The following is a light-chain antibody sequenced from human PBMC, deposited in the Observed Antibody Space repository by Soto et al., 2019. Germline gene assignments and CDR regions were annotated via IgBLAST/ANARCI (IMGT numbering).Light chain of an antibody. CDR3: QQYETSPRT. J-gene: IGKJ1*01. CDR2: SAS. V-gene: IGKV3-15*01. Sequence: EIVMTQSPAPLSVSPGERAALSCRASQSVTISLAWYQQKPGQAPRLLIYSASTRATGIPARFSGCGSGADFTLTISRLEPEDFAVYYCQQYETSPRTFGQGTKVDIK. CDR1: QSVTIS.